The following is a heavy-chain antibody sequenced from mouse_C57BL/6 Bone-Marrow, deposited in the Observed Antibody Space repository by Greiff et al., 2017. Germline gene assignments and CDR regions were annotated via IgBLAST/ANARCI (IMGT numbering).Heavy chain of an antibody. CDR1: GYTFTSYG. D-gene: IGHD2-1*01. J-gene: IGHJ2*01. Sequence: VQLQQSGAELARPGASVKLSCTASGYTFTSYGISWVKQRTGQGLEWIGEIYPRSGNTYSNEKFKGKATLTADKSSTTAYLELRSMTYEDSEIYLCARKSLYYCYSKVYFDYWGQGTTLTVAS. CDR2: IYPRSGNT. V-gene: IGHV1-81*01. CDR3: ARKSLYYCYSKVYFDY.